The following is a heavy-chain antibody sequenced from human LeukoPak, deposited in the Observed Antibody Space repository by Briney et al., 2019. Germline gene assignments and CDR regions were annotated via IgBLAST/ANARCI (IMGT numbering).Heavy chain of an antibody. V-gene: IGHV4-59*01. CDR2: VYYSGST. D-gene: IGHD3-3*01. CDR1: GGSISSYY. J-gene: IGHJ4*02. Sequence: SETLSLTCAVPGGSISSYYWSWIRQPPGKGLEWIGCVYYSGSTNYNPSLKSRVTISVDTSKNRFSLKLTSVTAADTAVYYCARDPYYDFWSGYFDYWGQGTLVTVSS. CDR3: ARDPYYDFWSGYFDY.